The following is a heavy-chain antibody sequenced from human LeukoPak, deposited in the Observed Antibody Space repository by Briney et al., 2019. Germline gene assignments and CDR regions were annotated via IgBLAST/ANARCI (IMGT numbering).Heavy chain of an antibody. CDR1: GGSISSYY. Sequence: SETLSLTCTVSGGSISSYYWSWIRQPPGKGLEWIGYIYYSGSTNYNPSLKSRVTISVDTSKNQFSLTLSSVTAADTAVYYCARAVAKTTVTTFDYWGQGTLVTVSS. V-gene: IGHV4-59*01. CDR2: IYYSGST. J-gene: IGHJ4*02. CDR3: ARAVAKTTVTTFDY. D-gene: IGHD4-17*01.